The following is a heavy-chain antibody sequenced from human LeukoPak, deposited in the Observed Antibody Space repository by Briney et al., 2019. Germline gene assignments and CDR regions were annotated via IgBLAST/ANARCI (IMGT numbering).Heavy chain of an antibody. CDR2: ISSSSSTI. J-gene: IGHJ4*02. Sequence: PGGSLRLSCAASGFTFSSYSMNWVRQAPGKGLEWVSYISSSSSTIYYADSVKGRFTISRDNAKNSLYLQMNSLRAEDTAVYYCAKLCPRITMVRGVRALDYWGQGTLVTVSS. CDR1: GFTFSSYS. D-gene: IGHD3-10*01. V-gene: IGHV3-48*01. CDR3: AKLCPRITMVRGVRALDY.